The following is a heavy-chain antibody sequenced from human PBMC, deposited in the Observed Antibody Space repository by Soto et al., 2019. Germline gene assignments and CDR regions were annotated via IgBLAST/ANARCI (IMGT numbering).Heavy chain of an antibody. J-gene: IGHJ5*02. CDR1: GFSLSTSGVG. D-gene: IGHD3-9*01. V-gene: IGHV2-5*02. CDR3: PHRVVWRSSDWSRDWFDP. Sequence: QITLKESGPTLVKPTQTLTLTCTFSGFSLSTSGVGVGWVRQPPGKALEWLALIYWDDDKRYNPSLRSRLAIFEDTPTTRVVLIMTDMDPEDTATYYGPHRVVWRSSDWSRDWFDPCGQGTLVTVSS. CDR2: IYWDDDK.